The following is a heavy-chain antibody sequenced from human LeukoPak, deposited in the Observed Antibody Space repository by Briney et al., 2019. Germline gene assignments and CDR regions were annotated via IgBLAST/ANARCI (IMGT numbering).Heavy chain of an antibody. J-gene: IGHJ4*02. Sequence: PSETLSLTCSVSGGSIGSYHWNWIRQPPGKGLEWIGYIYYNGNTNYNPSLKSRVTISLDTSKNQFSLKLTSVTAAGTAVYYCARAWFSSGWYPFDNWGQGTLVTVSS. V-gene: IGHV4-59*01. D-gene: IGHD6-19*01. CDR3: ARAWFSSGWYPFDN. CDR2: IYYNGNT. CDR1: GGSIGSYH.